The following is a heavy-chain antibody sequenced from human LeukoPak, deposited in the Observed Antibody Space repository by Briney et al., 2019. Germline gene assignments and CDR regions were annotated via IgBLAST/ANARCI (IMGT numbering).Heavy chain of an antibody. CDR2: IYYSGGT. Sequence: PSETLSLTCTVSGGSISGYYWGWIRQPPGKGLEWIGYIYYSGGTNYNPSLKSRVTISVDTSKNQLSLKLSSVTAADTAVYHCARCMVATANFDYWGQGTQVTVSS. CDR1: GGSISGYY. D-gene: IGHD5-12*01. J-gene: IGHJ4*02. CDR3: ARCMVATANFDY. V-gene: IGHV4-59*01.